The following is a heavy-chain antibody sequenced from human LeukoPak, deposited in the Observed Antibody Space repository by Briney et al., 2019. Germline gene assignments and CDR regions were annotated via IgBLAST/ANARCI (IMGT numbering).Heavy chain of an antibody. D-gene: IGHD3-10*02. CDR1: GFTFSSYE. Sequence: PGGSQRLSYAASGFTFSSYEMNWVRQAPGKGLEWVSYISSSGSTIYYADSVKGRFTIPRDNAKNSLYLQMNSLRAEDTAVYYCAELGITMIGGVWGKGTTVTISS. J-gene: IGHJ6*04. CDR3: AELGITMIGGV. V-gene: IGHV3-48*03. CDR2: ISSSGSTI.